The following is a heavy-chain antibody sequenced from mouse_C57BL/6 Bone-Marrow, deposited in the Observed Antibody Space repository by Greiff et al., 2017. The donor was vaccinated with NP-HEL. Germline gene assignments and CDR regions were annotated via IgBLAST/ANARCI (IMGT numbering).Heavy chain of an antibody. CDR1: GYSITSGYY. J-gene: IGHJ4*01. CDR2: ISYDGSN. Sequence: EVQLQQSGPGLVKPSQSLSLTCSVTGYSITSGYYWNWIRQFPGNKLEWMGYISYDGSNNYNPSLKNRISITRDTSKNQFFLKLNSVTTEDTATYYCARGMVTHYYAMDYWGQGTSVTVSS. CDR3: ARGMVTHYYAMDY. V-gene: IGHV3-6*01. D-gene: IGHD2-3*01.